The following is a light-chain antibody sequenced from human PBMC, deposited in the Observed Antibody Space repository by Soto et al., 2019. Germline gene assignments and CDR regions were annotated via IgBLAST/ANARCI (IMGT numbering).Light chain of an antibody. J-gene: IGLJ1*01. Sequence: QSALTQPASVYGSAGQSITISCTGTSSDVGAYNYVAWYQHHPGKVPKLMIYDVTNRPSGVSGRFSGSKSGNTASLTISGLQAEDEADYYCSSYTSSRTLVFGSGTKLTVL. CDR1: SSDVGAYNY. CDR2: DVT. V-gene: IGLV2-14*03. CDR3: SSYTSSRTLV.